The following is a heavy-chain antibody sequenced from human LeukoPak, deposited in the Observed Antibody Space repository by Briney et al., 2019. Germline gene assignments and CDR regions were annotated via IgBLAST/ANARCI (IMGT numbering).Heavy chain of an antibody. CDR3: ARGGAARPDY. J-gene: IGHJ4*02. CDR1: GFTFSSYG. V-gene: IGHV3-48*04. Sequence: GGSLRLSCAASGFTFSSYGMNWVRQAPGKGLEWLAYISSSSSTISYADSVKGRSTISRDNAKNSLYLQLHSLRAEDTAVFYCARGGAARPDYWGQGTLVTVSS. D-gene: IGHD6-25*01. CDR2: ISSSSSTI.